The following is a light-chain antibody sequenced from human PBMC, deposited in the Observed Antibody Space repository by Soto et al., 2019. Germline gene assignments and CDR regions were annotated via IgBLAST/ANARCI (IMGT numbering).Light chain of an antibody. CDR1: QSISSY. J-gene: IGKJ1*01. Sequence: DSQMTQSPSSLSASVGDRVTITCQASQSISSYLNWYQQKPGKAPKLLIYAASSLQSGVPSRFSGSGSGTDFTLTISSLQPEDFATYYCQQSYSTPPTFGQGTKVDIK. V-gene: IGKV1-39*01. CDR3: QQSYSTPPT. CDR2: AAS.